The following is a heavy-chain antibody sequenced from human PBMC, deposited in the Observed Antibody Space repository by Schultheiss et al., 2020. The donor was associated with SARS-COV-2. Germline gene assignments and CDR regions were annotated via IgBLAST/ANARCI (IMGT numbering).Heavy chain of an antibody. V-gene: IGHV3-53*05. D-gene: IGHD4-11*01. Sequence: GGSLRLSCAASGFTFSSYSMNWVRQAPGKGLECVSVIYTVGNTYYADSVKGRLTISRDNAKNSLYLQVNSLRAEDMTVYYYVRLYSKAPPLWYWGQGTLVTVSS. J-gene: IGHJ4*02. CDR1: GFTFSSYS. CDR2: IYTVGNT. CDR3: VRLYSKAPPLWY.